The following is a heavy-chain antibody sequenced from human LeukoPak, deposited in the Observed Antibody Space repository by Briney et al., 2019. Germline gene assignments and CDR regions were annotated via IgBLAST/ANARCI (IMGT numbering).Heavy chain of an antibody. D-gene: IGHD6-6*01. Sequence: SETLSLTCAVYGGSFSGYYWSWIRQPPGKGLEWIGEINHSGSTNYNPSLKSRVTISVDTSKNQFSLKLSSVTAADTAVYYCARNIAARLSYWYFDLWGRGTLVTVSP. CDR2: INHSGST. J-gene: IGHJ2*01. CDR3: ARNIAARLSYWYFDL. CDR1: GGSFSGYY. V-gene: IGHV4-34*01.